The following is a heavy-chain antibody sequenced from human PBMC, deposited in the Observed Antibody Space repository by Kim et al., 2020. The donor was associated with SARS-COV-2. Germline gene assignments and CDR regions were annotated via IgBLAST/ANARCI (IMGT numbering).Heavy chain of an antibody. J-gene: IGHJ4*02. CDR3: ARRLSNTPGWGSNYCEL. Sequence: SETLSLTCAVYGGSISGYYWSWIRQPPGKGLEWIGEINHSGRTNYNPSLKSRVTISVNTSKNQFSLKLTSVTAADTAVYYCARRLSNTPGWGSNYCELWGQGILVTVSS. CDR1: GGSISGYY. CDR2: INHSGRT. D-gene: IGHD3-10*01. V-gene: IGHV4-34*01.